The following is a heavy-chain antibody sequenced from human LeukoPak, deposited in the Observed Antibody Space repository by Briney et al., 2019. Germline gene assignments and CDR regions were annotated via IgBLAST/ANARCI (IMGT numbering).Heavy chain of an antibody. V-gene: IGHV4-34*01. J-gene: IGHJ4*02. Sequence: SETLSLTCAVHGGSFSGYYWSWIRQPPGKGLDCIGEINHRGSTNYNPSLKSRVTISVDTSKNQFSLKLSSVTAADTAVYYCARVSLRGSRKKDIVVVPAAILAYDYWGQGTLVTVSS. CDR3: ARVSLRGSRKKDIVVVPAAILAYDY. CDR1: GGSFSGYY. D-gene: IGHD2-2*02. CDR2: INHRGST.